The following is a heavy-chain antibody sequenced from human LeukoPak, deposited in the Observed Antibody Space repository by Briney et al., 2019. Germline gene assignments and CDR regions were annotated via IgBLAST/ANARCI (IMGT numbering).Heavy chain of an antibody. CDR3: AKDLGSSWPDSSEYYFDY. Sequence: GESLEISCAASGFTFSSYGMHWGRQAPGKGLEWVAVIWYDGSNNYYADSVTGRFTISRDNSKNTLYLQINSLIAEDTAVYYCAKDLGSSWPDSSEYYFDYWGQGTLVTVSS. J-gene: IGHJ4*02. V-gene: IGHV3-33*06. CDR1: GFTFSSYG. D-gene: IGHD6-13*01. CDR2: IWYDGSNN.